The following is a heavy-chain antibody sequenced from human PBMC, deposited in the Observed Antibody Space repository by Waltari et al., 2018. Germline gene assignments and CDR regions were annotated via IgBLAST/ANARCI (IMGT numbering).Heavy chain of an antibody. V-gene: IGHV4-4*02. CDR2: IHGNGKT. Sequence: QLQLQESGPGLVKPSGTLSVTCAVSGDSVSNNYWWSWVRQSPVKGLEWIGQIHGNGKTNYNPSFASRVSVSLDTSTDQFSLKMTSATAADTAIYFCARDRGRGIYLDSWGQGTLVTVSP. CDR3: ARDRGRGIYLDS. J-gene: IGHJ4*02. CDR1: GDSVSNNYW.